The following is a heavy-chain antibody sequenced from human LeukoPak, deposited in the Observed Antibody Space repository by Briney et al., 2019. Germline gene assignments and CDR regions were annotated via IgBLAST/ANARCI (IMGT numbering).Heavy chain of an antibody. J-gene: IGHJ4*02. CDR1: GYTLTELS. D-gene: IGHD3-10*01. CDR3: ATGPSITMVRGVIFDY. CDR2: FDPEDGET. Sequence: ASVKVSCKVSGYTLTELSMHWVRQAPGKGLEWMGDFDPEDGETIYAQKFQGRVTMTEDTSTDTAYMELSSLRSEDTAVYYCATGPSITMVRGVIFDYWGQGTLVTVSS. V-gene: IGHV1-24*01.